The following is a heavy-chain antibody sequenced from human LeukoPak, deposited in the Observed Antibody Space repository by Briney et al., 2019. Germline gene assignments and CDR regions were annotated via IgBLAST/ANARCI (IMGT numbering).Heavy chain of an antibody. CDR3: AAATQWFGELRSYYFDY. CDR2: IYYSGNT. J-gene: IGHJ4*02. Sequence: SETLSLTCSASGGSMNRYEWSWIRQPPGKGLEWIGEIYYSGNTNYNPSLKSRVIISVDKSKNKFSLNMSSVTAADTAVYYCAAATQWFGELRSYYFDYWGQGTLVTVSS. D-gene: IGHD3-10*01. V-gene: IGHV4-59*01. CDR1: GGSMNRYE.